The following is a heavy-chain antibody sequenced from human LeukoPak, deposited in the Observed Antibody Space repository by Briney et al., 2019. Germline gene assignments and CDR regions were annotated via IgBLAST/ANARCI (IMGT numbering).Heavy chain of an antibody. CDR1: GYSFTSHY. D-gene: IGHD2-15*01. Sequence: ASVKVSCKASGYSFTSHYMHWVRQAPGQGLEWMGLINPRGTSTIYAEKFQGRIIMTRDMSTTTDYMELSSLKSDDTAVYYCARTTVVVLDAFDIWGQGTMVTVSS. J-gene: IGHJ3*02. V-gene: IGHV1-46*01. CDR3: ARTTVVVLDAFDI. CDR2: INPRGTST.